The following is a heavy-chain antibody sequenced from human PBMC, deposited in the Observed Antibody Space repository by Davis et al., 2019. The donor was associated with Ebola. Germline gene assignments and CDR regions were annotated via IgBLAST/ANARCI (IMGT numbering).Heavy chain of an antibody. V-gene: IGHV3-33*01. Sequence: GGSLRLSCAASGFTFSSYGMHWVRQAPGKGLEWVAVIWYDGSNKYYADSVKGRFTISRDNSKNTLYLQMNSLRAEDTAVYYCARDGYDILTGYYSRGMDVWGQGTTVTVSS. CDR3: ARDGYDILTGYYSRGMDV. D-gene: IGHD3-9*01. J-gene: IGHJ6*02. CDR1: GFTFSSYG. CDR2: IWYDGSNK.